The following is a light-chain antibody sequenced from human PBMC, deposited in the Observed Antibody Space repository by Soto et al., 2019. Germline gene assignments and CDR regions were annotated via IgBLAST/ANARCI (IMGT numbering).Light chain of an antibody. CDR1: SSDVGSYNR. CDR2: EVS. J-gene: IGLJ1*01. Sequence: QSALTQPPSVSGSPGHSVAISCTGTSSDVGSYNRDSWYQQPPGAAPKLLIYEVSNRPSGVPDRFSGSKSGNTASLTISGLQADDEADYYCNSYTGSSTYVFGTGTKLTVL. V-gene: IGLV2-18*02. CDR3: NSYTGSSTYV.